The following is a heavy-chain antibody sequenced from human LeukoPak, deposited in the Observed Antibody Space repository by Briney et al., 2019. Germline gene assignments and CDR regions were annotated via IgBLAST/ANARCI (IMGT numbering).Heavy chain of an antibody. D-gene: IGHD5-24*01. J-gene: IGHJ4*02. Sequence: GGSLRLSCAASGFTFSDYYMSWIRQAPGKGLEWVSYISSSGSTIYYADSVKGRFTISRDNSKNTLYLQMNSLRAEDTAVYYCARGVEMATILPPGYWGQGTLVTVSS. CDR3: ARGVEMATILPPGY. V-gene: IGHV3-11*04. CDR1: GFTFSDYY. CDR2: ISSSGSTI.